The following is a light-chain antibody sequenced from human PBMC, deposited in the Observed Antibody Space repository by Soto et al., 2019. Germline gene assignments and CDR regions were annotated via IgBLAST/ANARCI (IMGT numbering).Light chain of an antibody. CDR1: QTLYNN. J-gene: IGKJ4*01. Sequence: EIVMTQSPATLSVSPGERATLSCRASQTLYNNLAWYQQKLGQAPRLLIYGASARATDIPARFSGSGSGTEFTLTILCLQSEDFAIYYCQQYSACPLPFGGGTKVEIK. V-gene: IGKV3-15*01. CDR3: QQYSACPLP. CDR2: GAS.